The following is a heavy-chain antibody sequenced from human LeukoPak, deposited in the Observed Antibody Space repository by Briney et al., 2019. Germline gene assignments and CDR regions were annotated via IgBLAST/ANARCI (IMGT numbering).Heavy chain of an antibody. Sequence: SVKVSCKASGYTFTSYGISWVRQAPGQGLEWMGWISAYNGNTNYAQKLQGRVTMTTDTSTSTAYMELRSLRSDDTAVYYCARSPRTIAVGKNFDYWGQGTLVTVSS. CDR2: ISAYNGNT. V-gene: IGHV1-18*01. D-gene: IGHD6-19*01. CDR3: ARSPRTIAVGKNFDY. CDR1: GYTFTSYG. J-gene: IGHJ4*02.